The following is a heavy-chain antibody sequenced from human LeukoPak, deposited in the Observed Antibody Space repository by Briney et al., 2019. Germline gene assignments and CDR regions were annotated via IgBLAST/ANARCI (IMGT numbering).Heavy chain of an antibody. D-gene: IGHD7-27*01. CDR2: IYYSGST. V-gene: IGHV4-39*01. J-gene: IGHJ3*02. CDR3: ARKPAGWGSVDI. Sequence: PSETLSLTCTVSGGSISSSSYYWDWIRQPPGKGLEWIGSIYYSGSTYYNPSLKSRVTISVGTSKNQFSLKLSSVTAADTAVYYCARKPAGWGSVDIWGQGTMVTVSS. CDR1: GGSISSSSYY.